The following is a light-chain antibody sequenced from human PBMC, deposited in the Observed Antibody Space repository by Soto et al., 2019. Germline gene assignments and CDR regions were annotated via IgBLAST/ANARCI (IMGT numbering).Light chain of an antibody. V-gene: IGLV2-23*02. Sequence: QSALTQPASVSGSPGQSITISCTGTSSDVGSCKFVSWYQQHPGKAPKLMIYEVSKRPSGISNRFSGSQSGNTASLTISGLQAEDEADYYCCSYAGSSTLVIFGGGTKVTVL. CDR1: SSDVGSCKF. CDR2: EVS. J-gene: IGLJ2*01. CDR3: CSYAGSSTLVI.